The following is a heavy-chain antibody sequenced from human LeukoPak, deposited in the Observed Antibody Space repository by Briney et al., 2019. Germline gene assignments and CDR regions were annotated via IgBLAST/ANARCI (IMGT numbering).Heavy chain of an antibody. CDR3: TRVPHEVRGVMVYFDY. V-gene: IGHV3-49*03. Sequence: GGSLRLSCTASGFTFGDYAMSWFRQAPGKGLEWVGFIRSKAYGGTTEYAASVKGRFTISRDDSKSIAHLQMNSLKTEDTAVYYCTRVPHEVRGVMVYFDYWGQGTLVTVSS. J-gene: IGHJ4*02. D-gene: IGHD3-10*01. CDR1: GFTFGDYA. CDR2: IRSKAYGGTT.